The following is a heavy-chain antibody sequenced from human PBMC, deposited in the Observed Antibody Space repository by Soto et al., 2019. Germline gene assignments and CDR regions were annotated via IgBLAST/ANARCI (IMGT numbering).Heavy chain of an antibody. J-gene: IGHJ3*02. CDR2: LSSSGTYI. Sequence: GGSLRLSCAASGFTFNKYYMNWVRQAPGKGLEWVSSLSSSGTYIYYADSVKGRFTISRDNAKNSLYLQVNSLRAEDTAVYYCARGALCSSSNCFGSGAFDIWGQGTMVTVSS. V-gene: IGHV3-21*01. D-gene: IGHD2-2*01. CDR3: ARGALCSSSNCFGSGAFDI. CDR1: GFTFNKYY.